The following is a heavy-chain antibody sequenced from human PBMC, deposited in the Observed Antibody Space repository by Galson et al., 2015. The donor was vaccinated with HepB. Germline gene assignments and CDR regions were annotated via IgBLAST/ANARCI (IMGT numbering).Heavy chain of an antibody. V-gene: IGHV3-48*04. J-gene: IGHJ2*01. D-gene: IGHD3-22*01. CDR3: ARGVQLDDGSGHYRHRYWYFDL. CDR2: ISSSSTTI. Sequence: SLRLSCAASTFIFSTYSMNWVRQAPGKGLEWVSYISSSSTTIYYADSVKGRFTISRGNAKNSLYLQMNSLRAEDTAVYYCARGVQLDDGSGHYRHRYWYFDLWGRGTLVPVSS. CDR1: TFIFSTYS.